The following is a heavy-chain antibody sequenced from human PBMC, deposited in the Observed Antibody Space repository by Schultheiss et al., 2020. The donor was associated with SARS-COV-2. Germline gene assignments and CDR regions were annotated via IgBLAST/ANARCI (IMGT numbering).Heavy chain of an antibody. CDR3: ARSSSGWFGDAFHI. CDR2: ISSSSSYI. D-gene: IGHD6-19*01. Sequence: GESLKISCAVSGFTFSSYSMNWVRQAPGKGLEWVSSISSSSSYIHYADSVKGRFTISRDNSKNTLYLQMNSLRAEDTAVYYCARSSSGWFGDAFHIWGQGTMVTVS. J-gene: IGHJ3*02. V-gene: IGHV3-21*01. CDR1: GFTFSSYS.